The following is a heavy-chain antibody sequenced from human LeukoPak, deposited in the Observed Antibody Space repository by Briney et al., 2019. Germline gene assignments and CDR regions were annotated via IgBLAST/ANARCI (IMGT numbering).Heavy chain of an antibody. D-gene: IGHD3-10*01. Sequence: PSETLSLTCVDSHGSLITGGYSRSWIRQPPGTGLEWNGYIYHRGGTYYNPSLKSRLTISVDRSKNQFSLKLSSVTAADTAVYYCARAPSGSITMVRGVPRGMDVWGKGTTVTVSS. CDR3: ARAPSGSITMVRGVPRGMDV. J-gene: IGHJ6*04. V-gene: IGHV4-30-2*01. CDR2: IYHRGGT. CDR1: HGSLITGGYS.